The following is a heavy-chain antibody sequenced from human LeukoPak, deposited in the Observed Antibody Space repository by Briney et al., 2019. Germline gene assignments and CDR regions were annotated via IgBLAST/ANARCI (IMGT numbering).Heavy chain of an antibody. J-gene: IGHJ5*02. CDR2: IDPSDSYT. V-gene: IGHV5-10-1*01. CDR3: ARHSSTYYDILTGSSVNWFDP. CDR1: GYSFTSYW. D-gene: IGHD3-9*01. Sequence: GESLKISCKGSGYSFTSYWISWVRQMPGKGLEWMGRIDPSDSYTNYSPSFQGHVTISADKSIGTAYLQWSSLKASDTAMYYCARHSSTYYDILTGSSVNWFDPWGQGTLVTVSS.